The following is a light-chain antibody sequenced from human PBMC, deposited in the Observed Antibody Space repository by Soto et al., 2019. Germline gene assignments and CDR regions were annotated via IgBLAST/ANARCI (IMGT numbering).Light chain of an antibody. CDR3: QSHDSSLSGYV. CDR1: SSNIGAGYE. CDR2: ENN. Sequence: QSVLTQPPSVSEAPGQRVTISCTGSSSNIGAGYEAHWYQQVPGTAPKLLIYENNNRPSGVPDRFSGSKSGTSASLAITGLQAEDEAEYHRQSHDSSLSGYVFGTGTKVTVL. V-gene: IGLV1-40*01. J-gene: IGLJ1*01.